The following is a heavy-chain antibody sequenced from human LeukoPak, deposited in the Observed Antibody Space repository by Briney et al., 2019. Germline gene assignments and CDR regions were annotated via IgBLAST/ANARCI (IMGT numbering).Heavy chain of an antibody. V-gene: IGHV1-8*01. J-gene: IGHJ4*02. D-gene: IGHD3-9*01. CDR2: MNPNSGNT. CDR1: GYTFTSYD. CDR3: ARGPYFDWLFQGYYFDY. Sequence: AASVKVSCKASGYTFTSYDINWVRQATGQGLEWMGWMNPNSGNTGYAQKFQGRVTMTRNTSISTAYMELSSLRSEDTAVYYCARGPYFDWLFQGYYFDYWGQGTLVTVSS.